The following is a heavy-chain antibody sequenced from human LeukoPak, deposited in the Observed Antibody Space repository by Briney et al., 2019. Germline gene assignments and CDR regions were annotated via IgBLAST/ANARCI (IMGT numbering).Heavy chain of an antibody. J-gene: IGHJ4*02. CDR3: ARGTSRYSYGSPGFDY. Sequence: SETLSLTCTVSGGSISSYYWSWIRQPPGKGLEWIGYIYYSGSTNYIPSLKSRVTISVDTSKNQFSLKLSSVTAADTAVYYCARGTSRYSYGSPGFDYWGQGTLVTVSS. CDR1: GGSISSYY. D-gene: IGHD5-18*01. V-gene: IGHV4-59*01. CDR2: IYYSGST.